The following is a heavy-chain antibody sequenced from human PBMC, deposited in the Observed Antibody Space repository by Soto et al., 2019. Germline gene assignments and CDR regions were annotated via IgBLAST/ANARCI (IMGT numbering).Heavy chain of an antibody. J-gene: IGHJ1*01. CDR3: ARERTGDTSNWQALQD. V-gene: IGHV3-11*01. D-gene: IGHD6-13*01. Sequence: QVQLVDSGGGLVEPGGSLRLSCAASGFSFSDYYMTWIRQAPGKGLEWISYISSSGSTIYYADSVQGRFTISRDNAKNSLYLQMNSLRAEDTAIYFGARERTGDTSNWQALQDWGQGTLVTVSS. CDR1: GFSFSDYY. CDR2: ISSSGSTI.